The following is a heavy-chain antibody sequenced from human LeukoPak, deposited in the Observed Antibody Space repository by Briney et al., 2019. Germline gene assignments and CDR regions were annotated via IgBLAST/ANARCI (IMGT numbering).Heavy chain of an antibody. CDR2: IRSKAYGWTT. V-gene: IGHV3-49*04. Sequence: GGSLRLSCTASGFTFGDYAMSWVRQAPGKGLEWVGFIRSKAYGWTTEYAASVKGRFTISRDDSKSIAYLQMNSLKTEDTAVYYCTREPLLTFYGDYPYFDYWGQGTLVTVSS. CDR3: TREPLLTFYGDYPYFDY. D-gene: IGHD4-17*01. CDR1: GFTFGDYA. J-gene: IGHJ4*02.